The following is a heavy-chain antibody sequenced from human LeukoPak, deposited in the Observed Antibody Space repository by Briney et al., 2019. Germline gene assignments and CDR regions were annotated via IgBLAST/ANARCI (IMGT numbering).Heavy chain of an antibody. CDR2: IIPIFGTA. J-gene: IGHJ4*02. D-gene: IGHD6-19*01. Sequence: ASVKVSCKASGGTCSSYAISWVRQAPGQGLEWMGRIIPIFGTANYAQKFQGRVTITTDESTSTAYMELSSLRSEDTAVYYCAIPGIAVAGRFDYWGQGTLVTVSS. CDR1: GGTCSSYA. CDR3: AIPGIAVAGRFDY. V-gene: IGHV1-69*05.